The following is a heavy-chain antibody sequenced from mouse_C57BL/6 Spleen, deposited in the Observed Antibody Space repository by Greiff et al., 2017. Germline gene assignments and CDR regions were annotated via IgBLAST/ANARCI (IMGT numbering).Heavy chain of an antibody. CDR3: AITTTVRAMDY. V-gene: IGHV1-74*01. CDR2: LHPSDSDT. Sequence: QVQLQQPGAELVKPGASVKVSCKASGYTFTSYWMHWVKQRPGQGLEWIGRLHPSDSDTNYNQKFKGKATLTVDKSSSTAYMQLSSLTSEDSAVYYCAITTTVRAMDYWGQGTSVTVSS. D-gene: IGHD1-1*01. CDR1: GYTFTSYW. J-gene: IGHJ4*01.